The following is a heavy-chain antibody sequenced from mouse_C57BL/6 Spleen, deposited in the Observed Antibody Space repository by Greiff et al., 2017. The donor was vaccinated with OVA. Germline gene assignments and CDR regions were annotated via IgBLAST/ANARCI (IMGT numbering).Heavy chain of an antibody. D-gene: IGHD4-1*01. CDR3: TREGANFPHFDY. Sequence: DVMLVESGEGLVKPGGSLKLSCAASGFTFSSYAMSWVRQTPEKRLEWVAYISSGGDYIYYADTVKGRFTISRDNARNTLYLQMSSLKSEDTAMYYCTREGANFPHFDYWGQGTTLTVSS. CDR2: ISSGGDYI. CDR1: GFTFSSYA. J-gene: IGHJ2*01. V-gene: IGHV5-9-1*02.